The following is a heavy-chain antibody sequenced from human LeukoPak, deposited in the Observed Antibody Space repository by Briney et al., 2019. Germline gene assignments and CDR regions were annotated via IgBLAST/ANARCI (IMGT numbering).Heavy chain of an antibody. V-gene: IGHV3-23*01. J-gene: IGHJ4*02. CDR3: AKVGRDGYNYGY. D-gene: IGHD5-24*01. Sequence: PGGTLRLSCAASGFTFSTYGMNWVRPAPGKGLEWVSAISGSGGSTYYADSVKGRFTISRDNSKNTLYLQMNSLRAEDTAVYYCAKVGRDGYNYGYWGQGTLVTVSS. CDR2: ISGSGGST. CDR1: GFTFSTYG.